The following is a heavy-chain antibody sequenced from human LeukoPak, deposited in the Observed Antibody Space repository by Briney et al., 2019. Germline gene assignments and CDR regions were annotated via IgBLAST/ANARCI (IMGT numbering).Heavy chain of an antibody. Sequence: PGGSLRLSCAASGFAFSDYAMSWVRQAPGKGLEWVSAISGSGGGSTYYADSVKGRFTISRDNSKTTLYLQMNSLRAEDTAVYYCAKVSSSGWTPFWYWGQGTLVTVSS. D-gene: IGHD6-19*01. CDR2: ISGSGGGST. V-gene: IGHV3-23*01. CDR3: AKVSSSGWTPFWY. CDR1: GFAFSDYA. J-gene: IGHJ4*02.